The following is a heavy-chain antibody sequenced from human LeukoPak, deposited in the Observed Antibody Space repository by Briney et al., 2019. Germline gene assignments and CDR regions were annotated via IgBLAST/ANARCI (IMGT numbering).Heavy chain of an antibody. CDR1: GGSISSGSYY. CDR2: IYTSGST. Sequence: SETLSLTCTVSGGSISSGSYYWSWIRRPAGKGLEWIGRIYTSGSTNYNPSLKSRATISVDTSKNQFSQKLSSVTAADTAVYYCARLPLGYCSSTSCYTERDYWGQGTLVTVSS. V-gene: IGHV4-61*02. CDR3: ARLPLGYCSSTSCYTERDY. J-gene: IGHJ4*02. D-gene: IGHD2-2*02.